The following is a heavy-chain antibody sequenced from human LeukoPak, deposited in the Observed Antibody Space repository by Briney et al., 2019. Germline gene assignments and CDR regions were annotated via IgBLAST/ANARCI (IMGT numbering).Heavy chain of an antibody. CDR2: INPNSGGT. CDR3: ARSDIVVVVAAIKDWFDP. CDR1: GYTFTGYY. V-gene: IGHV1-2*02. J-gene: IGHJ5*02. Sequence: ASVEVSCKASGYTFTGYYMHWVRQAPGQGLEWMGWINPNSGGTNYAQKFQGRVTMTRDTSISTAYMELSRLRSDDTAVYYCARSDIVVVVAAIKDWFDPWGQGTLVTVSS. D-gene: IGHD2-15*01.